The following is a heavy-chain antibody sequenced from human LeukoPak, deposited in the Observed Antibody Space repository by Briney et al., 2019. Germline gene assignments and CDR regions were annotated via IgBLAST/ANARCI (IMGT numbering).Heavy chain of an antibody. D-gene: IGHD6-13*01. CDR2: IYYSGST. CDR1: GGSISSGGYY. J-gene: IGHJ4*02. CDR3: SRQYSSSYYSDY. V-gene: IGHV4-31*03. Sequence: PSETLSLTCTDSGGSISSGGYYWSWIRQHPGKGLEWIGYIYYSGSTYYNPSLKSRVTISVDTSKNQFSLKLSSVTAADTAMYYCSRQYSSSYYSDYWGQGTLVTVSS.